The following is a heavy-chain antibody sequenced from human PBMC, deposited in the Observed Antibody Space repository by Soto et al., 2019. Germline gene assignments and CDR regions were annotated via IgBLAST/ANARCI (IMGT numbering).Heavy chain of an antibody. Sequence: SETLSLTCTFSGFSLNNYYWIWIRQPPGKGLEWIAYIYHSGGTNYNPSLKSRFTISVDTSKNQFSLKLSSVTAADTAVYYCARLGYYYYMDVWGKGTTVTVSS. V-gene: IGHV4-59*08. CDR2: IYHSGGT. J-gene: IGHJ6*03. CDR3: ARLGYYYYMDV. CDR1: GFSLNNYY.